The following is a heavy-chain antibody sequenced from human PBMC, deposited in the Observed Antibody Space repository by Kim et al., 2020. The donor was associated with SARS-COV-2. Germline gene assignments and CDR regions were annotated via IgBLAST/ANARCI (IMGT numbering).Heavy chain of an antibody. Sequence: AAPVKGRFPISRDDSKNTLYLQMNSLKTEDTAVYYCTTDITIFGVVDGDYWGQGTLVTVSS. D-gene: IGHD3-3*01. CDR3: TTDITIFGVVDGDY. V-gene: IGHV3-15*01. J-gene: IGHJ4*02.